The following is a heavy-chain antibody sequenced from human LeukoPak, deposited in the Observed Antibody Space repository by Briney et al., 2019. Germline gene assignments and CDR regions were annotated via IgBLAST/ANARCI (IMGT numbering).Heavy chain of an antibody. J-gene: IGHJ4*02. Sequence: SETLSLTCAVSGGSISSSNWWSWVRQPPGKGLEWIGEIYHSGSTNYNPSLKSRVTISVDTPKNQFSLKLSSVTAADTAVYYCARALSGYLFDYWGQGTLVTVSS. CDR1: GGSISSSNW. D-gene: IGHD3-3*01. V-gene: IGHV4-4*02. CDR2: IYHSGST. CDR3: ARALSGYLFDY.